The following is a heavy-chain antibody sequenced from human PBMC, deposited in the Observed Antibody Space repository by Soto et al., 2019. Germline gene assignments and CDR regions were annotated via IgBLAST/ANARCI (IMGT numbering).Heavy chain of an antibody. CDR3: ARHPQRITIAAN. Sequence: SETLSLTCTVPGGSISSGSYYWGWIRQPPGKGLEWIGSIYYSGSTYYNPSLKSRVTISVDTSKNQFSLKLSSVTAADTAVYYCARHPQRITIAANWGQGTLVTVS. V-gene: IGHV4-39*01. CDR1: GGSISSGSYY. CDR2: IYYSGST. J-gene: IGHJ4*02. D-gene: IGHD3-3*01.